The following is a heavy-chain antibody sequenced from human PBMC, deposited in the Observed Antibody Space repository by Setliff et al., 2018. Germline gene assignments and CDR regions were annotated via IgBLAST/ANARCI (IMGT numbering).Heavy chain of an antibody. V-gene: IGHV4-59*12. CDR2: VYYSGIA. J-gene: IGHJ4*02. CDR1: GGSISTYY. Sequence: SETLSLTCTVSGGSISTYYWSWIRQPPGKGLEWIGYVYYSGIANYSPSLKSRLTISVDTSKNQFSLKLKSVTAADTAVYYCARAPGRNIRGDYWGQGAPVTVSS. D-gene: IGHD3-10*01. CDR3: ARAPGRNIRGDY.